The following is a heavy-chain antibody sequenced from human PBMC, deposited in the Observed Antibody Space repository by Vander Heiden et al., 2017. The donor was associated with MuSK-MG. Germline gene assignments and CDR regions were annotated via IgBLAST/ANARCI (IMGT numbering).Heavy chain of an antibody. CDR2: IGDTT. Sequence: EAQLLESGGSLVQPGGSLRLSCEASGFTFYSYAVTWVRQAPGKGLEWVSTIGDTTYYADSVKGRFTISRDNSKNTLYLQMNSLRADDTAIYYCAKLEPYYTSSRFDNWGQGTLVTVSS. CDR1: GFTFYSYA. V-gene: IGHV3-23*01. CDR3: AKLEPYYTSSRFDN. J-gene: IGHJ4*02. D-gene: IGHD3-10*01.